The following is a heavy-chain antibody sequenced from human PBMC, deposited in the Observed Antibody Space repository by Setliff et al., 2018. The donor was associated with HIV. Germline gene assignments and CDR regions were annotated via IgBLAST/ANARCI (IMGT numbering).Heavy chain of an antibody. CDR1: GGSIRSHY. V-gene: IGHV4-59*11. J-gene: IGHJ4*02. CDR3: ARDVAPPLAGDVWSGNGL. Sequence: PSETLSLTCSVSGGSIRSHYWSWIRQAPGKGLQWIGNVYYRAETGATTDHNPSLRSRISISLDVSKNQLSLRLRSVTAADTAIYYCARDVAPPLAGDVWSGNGLWGQGTQVTVSS. D-gene: IGHD3-3*01. CDR2: VYYRAETGATT.